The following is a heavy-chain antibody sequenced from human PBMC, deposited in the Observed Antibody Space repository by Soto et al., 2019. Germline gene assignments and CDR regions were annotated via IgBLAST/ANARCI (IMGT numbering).Heavy chain of an antibody. D-gene: IGHD3-9*01. Sequence: GGSFRLSFAASGFPIISYGMHWVHLAPGKGLEWVAVISYDGSNKYYADSVKGRFTISRDIAKNTLYLQMNSLRVEDTAVYYCAKAPRGDILTGYYPLYGMDVWGQGTSVNGSS. CDR1: GFPIISYG. V-gene: IGHV3-30*18. CDR3: AKAPRGDILTGYYPLYGMDV. CDR2: ISYDGSNK. J-gene: IGHJ6*02.